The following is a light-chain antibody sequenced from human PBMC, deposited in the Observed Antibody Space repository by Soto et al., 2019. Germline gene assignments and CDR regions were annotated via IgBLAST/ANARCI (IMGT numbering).Light chain of an antibody. Sequence: AIPLTQSPSSLSASLGDRAGLXCRASQGIRNDLGWYQQKPGKAPKLLIYRASRLQSGVPSRFSGSGSGTDFTLTISSLQPEDFALYYCQQRNNWPRTFGQGTKVDIK. V-gene: IGKV1-6*01. CDR2: RAS. J-gene: IGKJ1*01. CDR1: QGIRND. CDR3: QQRNNWPRT.